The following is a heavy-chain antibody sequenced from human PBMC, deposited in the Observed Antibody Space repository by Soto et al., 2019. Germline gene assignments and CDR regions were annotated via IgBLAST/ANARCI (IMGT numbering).Heavy chain of an antibody. D-gene: IGHD3-22*01. J-gene: IGHJ2*01. V-gene: IGHV1-69*12. Sequence: QVQLVQSGAEVKKPGSSVKVSCKASGGTFSSYAISWVRQAPGQGLEWMGGIIPIFGTANYAQKFQGRVTITADESTSTAYMELSSLRSEDTAVYYCASGYYDSSGYTTDWYFDLWGRGTLVTVSS. CDR2: IIPIFGTA. CDR3: ASGYYDSSGYTTDWYFDL. CDR1: GGTFSSYA.